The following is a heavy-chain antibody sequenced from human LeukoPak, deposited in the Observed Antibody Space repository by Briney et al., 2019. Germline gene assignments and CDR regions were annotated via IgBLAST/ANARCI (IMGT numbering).Heavy chain of an antibody. V-gene: IGHV3-33*01. Sequence: PGRSLRLSCAASGFTFSSYGMHWVRQAPGKGLEWVAVIWYDGSNKYYADSVKGRFTVSRDNSKNTLYLQMNSLRAEDTAVYYCASRALAGEFDYWGQGTLVTVSS. CDR3: ASRALAGEFDY. D-gene: IGHD1-1*01. J-gene: IGHJ4*02. CDR1: GFTFSSYG. CDR2: IWYDGSNK.